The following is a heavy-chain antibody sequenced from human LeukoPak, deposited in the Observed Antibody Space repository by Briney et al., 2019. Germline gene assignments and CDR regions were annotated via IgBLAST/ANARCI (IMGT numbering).Heavy chain of an antibody. V-gene: IGHV3-23*01. D-gene: IGHD6-13*01. CDR3: AKELAAAVNWFDP. J-gene: IGHJ5*02. CDR1: GFTFEASA. CDR2: ICGSGGST. Sequence: PGGSLRLSCAASGFTFEASAMSWVRQAPGKGLEWVAAICGSGGSTYYADSVKGRFTISRDNSKNSLYLQMNSLRAEDTAVYYCAKELAAAVNWFDPWGQGTLVTVSS.